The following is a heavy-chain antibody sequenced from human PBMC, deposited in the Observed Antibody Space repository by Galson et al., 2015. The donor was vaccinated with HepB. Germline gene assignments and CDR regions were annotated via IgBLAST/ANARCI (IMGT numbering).Heavy chain of an antibody. V-gene: IGHV3-74*01. D-gene: IGHD7-27*01. CDR2: FNSDGSST. CDR3: AGSSLGTAYYYGMDV. Sequence: SLRLSCAASGFTFSSYWMHWVRQAPGKGLVWVSRFNSDGSSTTYADSVKGRFTISRDSAKNTLFLEMNSLRVEDTGVYYCAGSSLGTAYYYGMDVWGQGTTVTVSS. CDR1: GFTFSSYW. J-gene: IGHJ6*02.